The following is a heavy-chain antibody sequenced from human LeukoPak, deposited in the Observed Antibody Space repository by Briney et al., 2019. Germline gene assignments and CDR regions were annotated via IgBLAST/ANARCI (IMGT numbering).Heavy chain of an antibody. CDR1: GFTFSSYG. Sequence: PGGSLRLSCAASGFTFSSYGMHWVRQAPGKGLEWVAVISYDGSNKYYADSVKGRFTISRDNSKNTLYLQMNSLRAEDTAVYYCAKGTPWIQPEHWGQGTLVTVSS. CDR3: AKGTPWIQPEH. V-gene: IGHV3-30*18. J-gene: IGHJ4*02. CDR2: ISYDGSNK. D-gene: IGHD5-18*01.